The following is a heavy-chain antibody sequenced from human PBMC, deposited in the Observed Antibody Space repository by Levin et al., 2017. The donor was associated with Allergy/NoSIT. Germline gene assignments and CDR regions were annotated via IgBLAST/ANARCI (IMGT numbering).Heavy chain of an antibody. V-gene: IGHV3-30*18. J-gene: IGHJ4*02. CDR1: GFTFSNYG. CDR2: ISFDGSDK. Sequence: LSLTCAASGFTFSNYGMHWVRQAPGKGLEWVAVISFDGSDKYYADSVKGRFTISRDNSKNTLYLHMNSLRAEDTAVYYCAKVAGYCGSTSCYGYFDYWGQGTLVTVSS. CDR3: AKVAGYCGSTSCYGYFDY. D-gene: IGHD2-2*01.